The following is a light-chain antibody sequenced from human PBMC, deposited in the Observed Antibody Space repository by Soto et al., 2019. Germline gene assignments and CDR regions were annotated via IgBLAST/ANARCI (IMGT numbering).Light chain of an antibody. CDR3: QLGFT. V-gene: IGKV1-5*01. CDR1: QSISSS. J-gene: IGKJ2*01. Sequence: DIQKTQSPSTLSASVGDRVTITCRASQSISSSLAWYQQKAGKVPKLLIYDASSLESGVPSRFSGSRSATEFTLTISSLQPDDFASYYCQLGFTFGQGTKLEI. CDR2: DAS.